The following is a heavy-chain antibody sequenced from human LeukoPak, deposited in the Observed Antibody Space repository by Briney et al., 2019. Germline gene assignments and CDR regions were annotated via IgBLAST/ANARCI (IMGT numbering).Heavy chain of an antibody. CDR2: ISYDGSNK. J-gene: IGHJ4*02. V-gene: IGHV3-30-3*01. Sequence: GGSLRLSCAASGFTFSSSAMSWVRQAPGKGLEWVAVISYDGSNKYYADSVKGRFTISRDNAKNSLYLQMNSLRAEGTAVYYCARRRYNWNAIDYWGQGTLVTVSS. CDR1: GFTFSSSA. CDR3: ARRRYNWNAIDY. D-gene: IGHD1-20*01.